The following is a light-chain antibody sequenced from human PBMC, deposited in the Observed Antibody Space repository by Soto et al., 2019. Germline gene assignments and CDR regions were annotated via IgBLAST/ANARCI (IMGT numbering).Light chain of an antibody. CDR1: SGHSSYA. Sequence: QAVVTQSPSASASLGASVKITCTLSSGHSSYAIAWHQQQPEKGPRFLMKLNSDGSHSKGDGITDRFAGSSSGAERYLSISSLQSEDEADYYCQTWGTGVVVFGGGTNSPS. CDR2: LNSDGSH. V-gene: IGLV4-69*01. CDR3: QTWGTGVVV. J-gene: IGLJ2*01.